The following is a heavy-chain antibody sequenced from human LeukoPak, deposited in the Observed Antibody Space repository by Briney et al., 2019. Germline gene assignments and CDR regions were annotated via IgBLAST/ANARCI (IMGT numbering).Heavy chain of an antibody. J-gene: IGHJ4*02. CDR1: GGSISSSSYY. V-gene: IGHV4-39*07. CDR3: WLQRMVAAYFVS. D-gene: IGHD2-15*01. Sequence: PSETLSLTCSVSGGSISSSSYYWGWIRQPPGKGLEWIGSIHDSGSTYYNQTLKSRVTISVDTSKNQFSLQLSSVTAADTAVYYCWLQRMVAAYFVSWGQEPLVTVSS. CDR2: IHDSGST.